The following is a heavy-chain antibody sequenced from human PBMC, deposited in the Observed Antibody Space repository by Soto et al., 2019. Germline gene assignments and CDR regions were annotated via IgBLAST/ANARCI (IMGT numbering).Heavy chain of an antibody. CDR3: AGAGGLGAVAVDY. Sequence: SETLSLTCAVSGGSISSGGYSWNWIRQPPGKGLEWIGYIYHSGSTYYNPSLKSRVTISVDRSKNQFSLKLNSVTAADTAVYYCAGAGGLGAVAVDYWGQGTLVTVS. CDR2: IYHSGST. D-gene: IGHD6-19*01. J-gene: IGHJ4*02. CDR1: GGSISSGGYS. V-gene: IGHV4-30-2*01.